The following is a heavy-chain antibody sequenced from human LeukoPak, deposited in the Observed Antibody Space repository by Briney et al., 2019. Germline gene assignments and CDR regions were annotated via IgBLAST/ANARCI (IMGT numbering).Heavy chain of an antibody. V-gene: IGHV5-51*01. CDR1: GYSFTTYW. CDR3: ARRANGATDFDY. Sequence: GESLKISCKGSGYSFTTYWIGWVRQLPGKGLELMGIIYPGDSNTRYSPSFQGQVTISADKSISSAYLQWSSPKASDTAIYYCARRANGATDFDYWGQGTLVTVSS. CDR2: IYPGDSNT. D-gene: IGHD4/OR15-4a*01. J-gene: IGHJ4*02.